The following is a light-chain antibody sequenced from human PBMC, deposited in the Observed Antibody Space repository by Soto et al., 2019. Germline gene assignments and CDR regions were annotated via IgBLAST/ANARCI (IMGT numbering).Light chain of an antibody. Sequence: DIQMTQSPSSLSASVGDRVTITCRASQSIRNLVNWYQQKPGKAPKFLIYVASTLQSGVPSRFSGSGSGTDFTLTISSLQPEDFATYYCQQSYSTPYTFGPGTKLEIK. CDR1: QSIRNL. CDR2: VAS. V-gene: IGKV1-39*01. CDR3: QQSYSTPYT. J-gene: IGKJ2*01.